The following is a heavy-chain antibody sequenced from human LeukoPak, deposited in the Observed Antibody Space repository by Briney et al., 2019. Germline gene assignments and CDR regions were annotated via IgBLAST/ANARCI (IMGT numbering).Heavy chain of an antibody. Sequence: ASVKVSCKASGYTFTSYGISWVRQAPGQGLEWMGWISAYNGNTNYARKLQGRVTMTTDTSTSTAYMELRSLRSDDTAVYYCARDRYCSSTSCYHSYYYGMDVWGQGTTVTVSS. D-gene: IGHD2-2*01. J-gene: IGHJ6*02. CDR2: ISAYNGNT. V-gene: IGHV1-18*01. CDR3: ARDRYCSSTSCYHSYYYGMDV. CDR1: GYTFTSYG.